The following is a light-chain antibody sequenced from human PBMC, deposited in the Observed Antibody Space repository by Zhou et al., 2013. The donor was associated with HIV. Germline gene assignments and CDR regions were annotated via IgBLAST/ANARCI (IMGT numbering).Light chain of an antibody. CDR2: AAS. CDR3: QQSYSTLA. V-gene: IGKV1-39*01. Sequence: DIQMTQSPSSLSASVGDRVTITCRASQSIRSYLNWYQQKPGKVSKLLIYAASNLQSGVPSRFSGSGSGTDFTLTISSLQPEDFATYYCQQSYSTLAFGGGTKVEIK. J-gene: IGKJ4*01. CDR1: QSIRSY.